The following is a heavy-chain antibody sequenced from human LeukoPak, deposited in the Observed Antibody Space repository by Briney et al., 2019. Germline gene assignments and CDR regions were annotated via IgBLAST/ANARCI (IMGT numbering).Heavy chain of an antibody. J-gene: IGHJ4*02. D-gene: IGHD4-11*01. CDR2: ISGSGGST. CDR3: AKDGTTTVTFDY. CDR1: GFTFSSYA. Sequence: PGGSLRLSCAASGFTFSSYAMSWVRQAPGKGLEWVSVISGSGGSTYYRDSVKGRFTISRDNSKNTLYLQMNSLTAGDTAVYFCAKDGTTTVTFDYWGQGTPVTVSS. V-gene: IGHV3-23*01.